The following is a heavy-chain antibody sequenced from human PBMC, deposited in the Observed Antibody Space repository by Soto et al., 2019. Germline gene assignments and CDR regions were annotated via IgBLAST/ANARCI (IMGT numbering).Heavy chain of an antibody. D-gene: IGHD3-22*01. CDR3: ARGYESSRRYLPLLDY. CDR2: ISHSGST. Sequence: CTWIRQTPGKGLEWIGEISHSGSTNYNPSLMSRVTMSADTSKKQFSLRLSSVTAADTALYFCARGYESSRRYLPLLDYWGQGTLVTVSS. J-gene: IGHJ4*02. V-gene: IGHV4-34*01.